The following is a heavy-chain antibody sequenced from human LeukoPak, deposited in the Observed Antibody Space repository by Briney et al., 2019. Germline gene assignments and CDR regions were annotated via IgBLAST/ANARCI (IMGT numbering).Heavy chain of an antibody. CDR3: ARGVHYDSSGYSQSMDV. Sequence: GGSLRLSCGASGFTFSSFTMNWVRQAPGKGLEWVSSISSSSSYIYYADSVKGRFTISRDNAKNSLYLQMNSLRAEDTAVYYCARGVHYDSSGYSQSMDVWGKGTTVTVSS. CDR1: GFTFSSFT. CDR2: ISSSSSYI. V-gene: IGHV3-21*01. D-gene: IGHD3-22*01. J-gene: IGHJ6*03.